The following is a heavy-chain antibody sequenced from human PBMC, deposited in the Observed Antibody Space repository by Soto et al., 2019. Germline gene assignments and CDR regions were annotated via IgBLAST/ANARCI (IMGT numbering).Heavy chain of an antibody. V-gene: IGHV3-53*01. CDR1: GFTVSSNY. Sequence: PGGSLRLSCAASGFTVSSNYMSWVRQAPGKGLEWLSVIYSGGSTYYADSVKGRFTISRDNSKNTLYLQMNSLRAEDTAVYYCAREGYCSSTSCNGPLDYWGQGSLVTVSS. CDR2: IYSGGST. CDR3: AREGYCSSTSCNGPLDY. J-gene: IGHJ4*02. D-gene: IGHD2-2*01.